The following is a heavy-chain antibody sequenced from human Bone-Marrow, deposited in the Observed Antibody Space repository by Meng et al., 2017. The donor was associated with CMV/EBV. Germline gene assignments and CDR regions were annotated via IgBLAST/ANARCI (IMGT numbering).Heavy chain of an antibody. CDR2: IYYSGST. Sequence: SETLSLTCTVSGGSISSSSYYWGWIRQPPGKGLEWIGSIYYSGSTYYNPSLKSRVTISVDTSKNQFSLKLGSVTAADTAVYYCARDDRVVPGRYYGMDVWGQGTTVTVSS. CDR3: ARDDRVVPGRYYGMDV. CDR1: GGSISSSSYY. V-gene: IGHV4-39*07. D-gene: IGHD2-2*01. J-gene: IGHJ6*02.